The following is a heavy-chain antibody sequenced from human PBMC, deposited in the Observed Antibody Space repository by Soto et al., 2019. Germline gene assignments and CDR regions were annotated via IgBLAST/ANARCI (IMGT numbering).Heavy chain of an antibody. CDR2: IYSGGTT. V-gene: IGHV3-53*02. Sequence: EVQLVETGGGLIQPGGSLRLSCEVTGFTVSSNYMSWVRQAPGKGLEWVSVIYSGGTTYSADSVKGRFTISRDDSNNTLYLQMNSLTSVDTAVYYCARAWWRSSTWFDPWGHGTLVTVAS. J-gene: IGHJ5*02. D-gene: IGHD6-6*01. CDR1: GFTVSSNY. CDR3: ARAWWRSSTWFDP.